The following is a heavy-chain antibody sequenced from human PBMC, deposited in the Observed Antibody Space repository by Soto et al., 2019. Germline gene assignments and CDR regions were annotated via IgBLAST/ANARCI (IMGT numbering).Heavy chain of an antibody. Sequence: LRLSCAASGFTFSSYAMSWVRQAPGKGLEWVSAISGSGGSTYYADSVKGRFTISRDNSKNTLYLQMNSLRAEDTAVYYCAKDIWDIVVVPAALHFDYWGQGTLVTVSS. V-gene: IGHV3-23*01. CDR2: ISGSGGST. CDR3: AKDIWDIVVVPAALHFDY. CDR1: GFTFSSYA. D-gene: IGHD2-2*01. J-gene: IGHJ4*02.